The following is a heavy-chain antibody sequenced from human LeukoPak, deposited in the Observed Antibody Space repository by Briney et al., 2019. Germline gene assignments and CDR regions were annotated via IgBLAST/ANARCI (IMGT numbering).Heavy chain of an antibody. J-gene: IGHJ4*02. CDR1: GGPISSGSYY. Sequence: SETLSLTCTVSGGPISSGSYYWSWIRQPAGKGLEWIGRIYTSGSTNYNPSLKSRVTISVDTSKNQFSLKLSSVTAADTAVYYCAAEGVVVPAAMYYWGQGTLVTVSS. CDR3: AAEGVVVPAAMYY. V-gene: IGHV4-61*02. D-gene: IGHD2-2*01. CDR2: IYTSGST.